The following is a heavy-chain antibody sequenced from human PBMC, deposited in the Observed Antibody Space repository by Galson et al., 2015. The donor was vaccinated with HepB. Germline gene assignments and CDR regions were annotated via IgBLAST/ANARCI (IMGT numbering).Heavy chain of an antibody. CDR3: ARDFEYSSSGYFDY. J-gene: IGHJ4*02. D-gene: IGHD6-6*01. CDR2: IWYDGSNR. Sequence: SLRLSCAASGFTFSSYGMHWVRQAPGKGLEWVAVIWYDGSNRYYADSVKGRFTISRDNSKNTLYLQMNSLRAEDTAVYYCARDFEYSSSGYFDYWGQGTLVTVSS. V-gene: IGHV3-33*01. CDR1: GFTFSSYG.